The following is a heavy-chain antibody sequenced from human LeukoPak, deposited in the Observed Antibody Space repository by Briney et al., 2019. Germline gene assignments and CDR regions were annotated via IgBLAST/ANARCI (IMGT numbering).Heavy chain of an antibody. CDR1: GFTYDDYD. CDR2: INWNGGST. Sequence: PGGSLRLXCAASGFTYDDYDMSWVRQVPGKGLEWVSGINWNGGSTGYADSVKGRFTISRDNAKNSLYLQMNSLRAEDTALYYCARPMYYNGSGSNFDYWGQGTLVTVSS. CDR3: ARPMYYNGSGSNFDY. V-gene: IGHV3-20*04. D-gene: IGHD3-10*01. J-gene: IGHJ4*02.